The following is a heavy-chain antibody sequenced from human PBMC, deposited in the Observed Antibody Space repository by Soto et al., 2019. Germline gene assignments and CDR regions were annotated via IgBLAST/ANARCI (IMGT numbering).Heavy chain of an antibody. D-gene: IGHD6-6*01. CDR2: IDPSDSYT. CDR3: ARLHQLVGVANYYYYGMDV. CDR1: GYSFTSYW. Sequence: PGESLKISCKGSGYSFTSYWISWVRQMPGKGLEWMGRIDPSDSYTNYSPSFQGHVTISADKSISTAYLQWSSLKASDTAMYYCARLHQLVGVANYYYYGMDVWGQGTTVTVYS. J-gene: IGHJ6*02. V-gene: IGHV5-10-1*01.